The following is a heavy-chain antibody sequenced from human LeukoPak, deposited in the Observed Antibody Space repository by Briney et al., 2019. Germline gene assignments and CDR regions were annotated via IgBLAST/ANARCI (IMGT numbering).Heavy chain of an antibody. D-gene: IGHD6-19*01. CDR1: GFTFSSYA. CDR3: AKASYSSGWYAFYYYYGMDV. CDR2: ISYDGSNK. V-gene: IGHV3-30-3*01. J-gene: IGHJ6*04. Sequence: GGSLRLSCAASGFTFSSYAMHWVRQAPGKGLEWVAVISYDGSNKYYADSVKGRFTISRDNSKNTLYLQMNSLRAEDTAVYYCAKASYSSGWYAFYYYYGMDVWGKGTTVTVSS.